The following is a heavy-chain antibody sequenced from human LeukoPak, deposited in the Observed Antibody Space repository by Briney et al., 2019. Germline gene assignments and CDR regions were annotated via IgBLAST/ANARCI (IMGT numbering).Heavy chain of an antibody. J-gene: IGHJ6*03. Sequence: KPSETLSLTCAVSGVSISNWSWSWIRQPPGKGLEWIASISTSGSTNYNPSLKSRVNISVDTSKKQFSLMLSSVTAADTTVYFCGTDQVLGGGYFFYYMDVWGKGTTVTVSS. D-gene: IGHD3-16*01. V-gene: IGHV4-4*09. CDR1: GVSISNWS. CDR2: ISTSGST. CDR3: GTDQVLGGGYFFYYMDV.